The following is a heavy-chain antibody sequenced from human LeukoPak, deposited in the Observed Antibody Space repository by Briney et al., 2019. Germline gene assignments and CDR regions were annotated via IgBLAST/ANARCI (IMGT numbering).Heavy chain of an antibody. J-gene: IGHJ4*02. D-gene: IGHD6-19*01. V-gene: IGHV3-7*03. CDR3: ARENDSGWSGPFDY. CDR2: IKQDGSEK. Sequence: SGGSLRLSGVASGFTFSSYWMTWVRQAPGKGLEWVANIKQDGSEKYYVDSVKGRFTISRDNANNSLHLQMNSLRAEDTAVYYCARENDSGWSGPFDYWGQGALVTVSS. CDR1: GFTFSSYW.